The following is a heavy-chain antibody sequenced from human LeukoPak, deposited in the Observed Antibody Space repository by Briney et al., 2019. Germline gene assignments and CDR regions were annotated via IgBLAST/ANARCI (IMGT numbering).Heavy chain of an antibody. D-gene: IGHD2-2*01. J-gene: IGHJ4*02. Sequence: GGSLRLSCAASGFTFSSYWMHWVRPAPGKGLVWVSRINSDGSSTSYADSVKGRFTISRDNAKNTLYLQMNSLRAEDTAVYYCARGGVVVPAAIYSWGQGTLVTVSS. CDR2: INSDGSST. CDR3: ARGGVVVPAAIYS. V-gene: IGHV3-74*01. CDR1: GFTFSSYW.